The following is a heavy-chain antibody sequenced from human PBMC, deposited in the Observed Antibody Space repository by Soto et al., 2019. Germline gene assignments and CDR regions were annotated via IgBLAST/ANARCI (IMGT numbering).Heavy chain of an antibody. CDR3: AKEELLWFGELSGYYFDY. Sequence: QVQLVESGGGVVQPGRSLRLSCAASGFTFSSYGMPWVSQAPGKGLEWVAVISYDGSNKYYADSVKGRFTISRDNSKNTLYLQMNSLRAEDTAVYYCAKEELLWFGELSGYYFDYWGQGTLVTVSS. J-gene: IGHJ4*02. D-gene: IGHD3-10*01. CDR1: GFTFSSYG. CDR2: ISYDGSNK. V-gene: IGHV3-30*18.